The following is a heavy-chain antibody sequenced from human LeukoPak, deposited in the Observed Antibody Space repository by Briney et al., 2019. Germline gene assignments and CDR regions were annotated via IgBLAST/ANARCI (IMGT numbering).Heavy chain of an antibody. Sequence: SETLSLTCDVSGGSITQTNYWPWVRQPPGKGLEWIGEVNLQGSTNYNPSLMGRVAISVDTSENHVSLQLTSVTAADTAVYYCARGPRNSDWYSIDYWGQGTLATVSS. V-gene: IGHV4-4*02. J-gene: IGHJ4*02. D-gene: IGHD6-19*01. CDR2: VNLQGST. CDR1: GGSITQTNY. CDR3: ARGPRNSDWYSIDY.